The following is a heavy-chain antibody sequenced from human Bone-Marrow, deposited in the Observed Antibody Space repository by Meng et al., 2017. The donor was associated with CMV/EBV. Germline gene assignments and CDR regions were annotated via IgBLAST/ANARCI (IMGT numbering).Heavy chain of an antibody. Sequence: GESPKISCAASRFTFSSYDMHWVRQAPGKGLEWVAVIRYDGGNKYYEDSVKGRFTISRDNSKNTLYLQMNSLRAEDTAVYYCAKGSHSSGWPRDWFDPWGQGTLVTVSS. D-gene: IGHD6-19*01. CDR3: AKGSHSSGWPRDWFDP. CDR1: RFTFSSYD. J-gene: IGHJ5*02. CDR2: IRYDGGNK. V-gene: IGHV3-33*06.